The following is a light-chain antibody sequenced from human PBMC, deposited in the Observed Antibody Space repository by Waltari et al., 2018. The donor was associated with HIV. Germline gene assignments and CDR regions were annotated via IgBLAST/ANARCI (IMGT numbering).Light chain of an antibody. Sequence: SYEVTQPPSVAVSPGQTASITCSGYELGDKYTCWYQQKPGQSPLLVIYQDNKRPSGSPERFSGSSSGHTATLTISGTLPMDEADYYCQAWGSSTSGVFGTGTQLTVL. CDR2: QDN. V-gene: IGLV3-1*01. CDR3: QAWGSSTSGV. J-gene: IGLJ3*02. CDR1: ELGDKY.